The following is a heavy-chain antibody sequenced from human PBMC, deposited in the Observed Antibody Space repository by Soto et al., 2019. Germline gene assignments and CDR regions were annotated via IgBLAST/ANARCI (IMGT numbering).Heavy chain of an antibody. CDR3: AKDRTAAARNFDY. CDR2: ISTAVGAT. CDR1: GFTFSNHA. D-gene: IGHD6-25*01. Sequence: PGGSLRLSCAVSGFTFSNHAMSWVRQAPGKGLEWVSAISTAVGATYYADSVKGRFTISRDDSKNTLYLQMDSLRAEDTAVYYCAKDRTAAARNFDYWGQGTLVTVS. V-gene: IGHV3-23*01. J-gene: IGHJ4*02.